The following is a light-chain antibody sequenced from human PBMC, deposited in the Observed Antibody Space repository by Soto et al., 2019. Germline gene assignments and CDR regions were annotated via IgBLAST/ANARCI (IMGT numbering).Light chain of an antibody. CDR3: QQRRDWPLT. CDR1: QSLNSY. J-gene: IGKJ4*01. V-gene: IGKV3-11*01. CDR2: DAS. Sequence: EIVLTQSPATLSLSPGERATLSCRASQSLNSYLAWFQHKPGQAPRRLLYDASNRATGIPARFSGSGSGTDFTLTISSLEPADFAVYYCQQRRDWPLTFGGGTKVEIK.